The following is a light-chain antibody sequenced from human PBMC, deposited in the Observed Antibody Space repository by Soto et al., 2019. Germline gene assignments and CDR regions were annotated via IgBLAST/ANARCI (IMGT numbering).Light chain of an antibody. V-gene: IGLV2-14*01. CDR3: SSYTSSSFPYV. CDR2: DVS. J-gene: IGLJ1*01. Sequence: QSALTQPASVSGSPGQSITISCTGTSSDVGGYNYVSWYQQHPGKAPKLMIYDVSNRPSGVSNRFSGSKSGNTASLTISGLQAEDEADYYCSSYTSSSFPYVFGTGTKVTVL. CDR1: SSDVGGYNY.